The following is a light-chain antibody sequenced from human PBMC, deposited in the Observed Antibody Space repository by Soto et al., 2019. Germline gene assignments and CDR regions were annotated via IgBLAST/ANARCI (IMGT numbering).Light chain of an antibody. V-gene: IGLV2-23*03. CDR1: SSDVGSYNL. CDR2: EGS. J-gene: IGLJ2*01. Sequence: QSVLTQPASVSVSPGQSITISCTGTSSDVGSYNLVSWYQQHPGKAPKLMIYEGSKRPSGVSNRFSGSKSGNTASLTISGLQAEDEADYYCCSYAGSSTFDVVFGGGTQLTVL. CDR3: CSYAGSSTFDVV.